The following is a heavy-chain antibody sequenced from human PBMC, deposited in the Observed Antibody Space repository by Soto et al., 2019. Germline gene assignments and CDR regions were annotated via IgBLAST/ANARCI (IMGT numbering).Heavy chain of an antibody. CDR3: ARALGGSYSEAIYGMDV. Sequence: PGGSLRLSCAASGFTFSSYSMNWVRQAPGKGLEWVSSISSSSSYIYYADSVKGRFTISRDNAKNSLYLQMNSLRAEDTAVYYCARALGGSYSEAIYGMDVWGQGTTVTVSS. J-gene: IGHJ6*02. D-gene: IGHD1-26*01. V-gene: IGHV3-21*01. CDR1: GFTFSSYS. CDR2: ISSSSSYI.